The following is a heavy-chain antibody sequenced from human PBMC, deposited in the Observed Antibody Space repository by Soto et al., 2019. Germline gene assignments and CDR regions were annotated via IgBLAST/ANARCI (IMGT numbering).Heavy chain of an antibody. CDR1: GGSISRGDYY. CDR2: IYYSGSA. V-gene: IGHV4-30-4*01. Sequence: QVQLQESGPGLVKPSQTLSLTCTVSGGSISRGDYYWSWIRQPPGKGLEWIGYIYYSGSAFYNPSLQSRVTISVEPSKNQFYLRLSSVTAADTAVYYCAREGTTVTTYFDLWGQGTLVTVSS. J-gene: IGHJ4*02. D-gene: IGHD4-4*01. CDR3: AREGTTVTTYFDL.